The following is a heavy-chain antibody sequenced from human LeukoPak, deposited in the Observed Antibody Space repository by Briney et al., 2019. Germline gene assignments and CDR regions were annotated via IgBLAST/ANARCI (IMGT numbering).Heavy chain of an antibody. CDR1: RGTFSSYG. CDR3: ARNYYDSSGYYWYFDL. Sequence: ASVKVSCKASRGTFSSYGISWVRQAPGQGLEWMGWISAYNGNTNYAQKLQGRVTMTTDTSTSTAYMELRSLRSDDTAVYYCARNYYDSSGYYWYFDLWGRGTLVTVSS. J-gene: IGHJ2*01. CDR2: ISAYNGNT. V-gene: IGHV1-18*01. D-gene: IGHD3-22*01.